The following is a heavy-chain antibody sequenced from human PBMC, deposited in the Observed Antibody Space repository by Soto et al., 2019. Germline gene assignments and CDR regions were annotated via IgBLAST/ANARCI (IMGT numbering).Heavy chain of an antibody. CDR1: GGSISSYY. CDR3: ARDLGTAAVQWFDP. CDR2: IYTSGST. V-gene: IGHV4-4*07. D-gene: IGHD6-13*01. Sequence: SETLSLTCTVSGGSISSYYWSWIRQPAGKGLEWIGRIYTSGSTNYNPSLKSRVTMSVDTSKNQFSLKLSSVTAADTAVYYCARDLGTAAVQWFDPWRQGTRVTVS. J-gene: IGHJ5*02.